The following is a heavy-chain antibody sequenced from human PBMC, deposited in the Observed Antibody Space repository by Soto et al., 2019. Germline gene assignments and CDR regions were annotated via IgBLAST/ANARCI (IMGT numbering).Heavy chain of an antibody. CDR1: GGTFSSYA. CDR2: IIPIFGTA. V-gene: IGHV1-69*13. Sequence: SVKVSCKASGGTFSSYAISWVRQAPGQGLEWMGGIIPIFGTANYAQKFQGRVTITADESTSTAYMELSSLRSEDTAVYYCARAITIFGVVIPRSYCMDVWGQGTTVTVSS. D-gene: IGHD3-3*01. CDR3: ARAITIFGVVIPRSYCMDV. J-gene: IGHJ6*02.